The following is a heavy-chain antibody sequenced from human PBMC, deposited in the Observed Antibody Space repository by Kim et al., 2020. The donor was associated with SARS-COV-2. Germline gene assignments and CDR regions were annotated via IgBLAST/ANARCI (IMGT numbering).Heavy chain of an antibody. V-gene: IGHV1-3*01. CDR2: INAGNGNT. Sequence: ASVKVSCKASGYTFTSYAMHWVRQAPGQRLEWMGWINAGNGNTKYSQKFQGRVTITRDTSASTAYMELSSLRSEDTAVYYCARYVWTTGGMDVWGQGTTVTVSS. CDR3: ARYVWTTGGMDV. CDR1: GYTFTSYA. J-gene: IGHJ6*02. D-gene: IGHD3-16*01.